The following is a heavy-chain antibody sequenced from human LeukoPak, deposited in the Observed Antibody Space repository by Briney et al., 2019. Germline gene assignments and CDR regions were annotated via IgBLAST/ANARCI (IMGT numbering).Heavy chain of an antibody. CDR3: ARKYGAGTIYKPFDY. J-gene: IGHJ4*02. CDR1: GFTFSSYW. D-gene: IGHD6-13*01. CDR2: IKQDGSEK. V-gene: IGHV3-7*01. Sequence: GGSLRLSCAASGFTFSSYWMSWVRQGPGRGREWVANIKQDGSEKYYVDSVKGRFTISRDNAKNSLYLQMDSLRAEDTAVYYCARKYGAGTIYKPFDYWGQGTLVTVSS.